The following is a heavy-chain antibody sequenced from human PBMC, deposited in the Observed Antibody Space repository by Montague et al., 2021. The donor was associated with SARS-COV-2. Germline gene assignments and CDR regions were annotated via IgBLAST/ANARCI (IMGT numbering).Heavy chain of an antibody. D-gene: IGHD2-8*01. CDR1: GFDFFNFD. J-gene: IGHJ4*02. V-gene: IGHV3-48*03. CDR3: ATNKYCTLHYCLHGRNYFDP. Sequence: SLRLSFPASGFDFFNFDMAWVRQAPGRGLEWISDISSSGATILYAHSLKGRFTISRDNIQKSLYLQMNSLRAEDTAVYYCATNKYCTLHYCLHGRNYFDPGGQGTLVTVSS. CDR2: ISSSGATI.